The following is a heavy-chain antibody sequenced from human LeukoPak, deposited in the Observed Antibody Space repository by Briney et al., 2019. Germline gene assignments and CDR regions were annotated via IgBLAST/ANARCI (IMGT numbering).Heavy chain of an antibody. CDR1: GFTFSSYS. CDR2: ISSSSSYI. CDR3: ARGVPRPFDY. J-gene: IGHJ4*02. V-gene: IGHV3-21*01. Sequence: PGGSLRLSCAASGFTFSSYSMSWVRQAPGKGLEWVSSISSSSSYIYYADSVKGRFTISRDNAKNSLYLQMNGLRAEDTAVYYCARGVPRPFDYWGQGTLVTVSS.